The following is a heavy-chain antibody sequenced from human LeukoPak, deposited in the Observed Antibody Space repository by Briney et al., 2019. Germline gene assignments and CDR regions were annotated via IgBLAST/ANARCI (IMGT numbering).Heavy chain of an antibody. J-gene: IGHJ4*02. Sequence: GGSLRLSCAASGFTFSRYSMNWVRQAPGKGLEWVSSISSSSSYIYYADSVKGRFTISRDNAKNSLYLQMNSLRAEDTAVYYCAKGSPSYQLLRGFFFPNWGQGTLVTVSS. CDR3: AKGSPSYQLLRGFFFPN. V-gene: IGHV3-21*04. CDR2: ISSSSSYI. CDR1: GFTFSRYS. D-gene: IGHD2-2*01.